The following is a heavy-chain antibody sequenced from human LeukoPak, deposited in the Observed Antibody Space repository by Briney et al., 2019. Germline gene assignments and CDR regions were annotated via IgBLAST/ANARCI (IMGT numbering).Heavy chain of an antibody. Sequence: SETLSLTCAVYGGSFSGYYWSWIRQPPGKGLEWIGEINHSGSTNYNPSLKSRVTISVDTSKNQFSLKLSSVPAADTAVYYCPRIRAYYGSGSYKAFDIWGQGTMVTVSS. J-gene: IGHJ3*02. D-gene: IGHD3-10*01. CDR2: INHSGST. CDR1: GGSFSGYY. V-gene: IGHV4-34*01. CDR3: PRIRAYYGSGSYKAFDI.